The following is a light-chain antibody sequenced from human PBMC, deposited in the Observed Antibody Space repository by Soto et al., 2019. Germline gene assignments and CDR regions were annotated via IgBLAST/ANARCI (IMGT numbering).Light chain of an antibody. Sequence: QSALTQPASVSGSPGQSITISCTGTSNDVGSYNLVSWYQQHPGKAPKLMISEVSKRPSGVSNRFSGSKSDNTASLTLSGLQAEDEADYYCCSYAGNSTLVFGGGTKRTVL. J-gene: IGLJ3*02. CDR1: SNDVGSYNL. CDR3: CSYAGNSTLV. CDR2: EVS. V-gene: IGLV2-23*02.